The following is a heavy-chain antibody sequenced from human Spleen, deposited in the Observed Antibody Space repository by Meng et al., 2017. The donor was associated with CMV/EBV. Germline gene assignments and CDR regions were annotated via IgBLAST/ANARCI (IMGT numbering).Heavy chain of an antibody. Sequence: SETLSLTCTISGGSISSYYWSWIRQPPGKGLEWIGHIYYNGGPSYNPSLRSRLTSSIDTTKNKFSLKLSSVTAADTAMYYCAREDRGRSAFDIWGLGTMVTVSS. CDR1: GGSISSYY. J-gene: IGHJ3*02. D-gene: IGHD3-10*01. CDR2: IYYNGGP. CDR3: AREDRGRSAFDI. V-gene: IGHV4-59*01.